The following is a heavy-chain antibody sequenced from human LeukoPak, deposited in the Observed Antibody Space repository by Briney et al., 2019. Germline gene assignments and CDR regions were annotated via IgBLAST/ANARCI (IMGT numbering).Heavy chain of an antibody. CDR1: GFTFSSYW. J-gene: IGHJ5*02. Sequence: GGSLRLSCAATGFTFSSYWMHWVRQAPGKGLVWVSRINSDGSSTSYADSVKGRFTISRDNAKNTLYLQMNSLRAEDTAVYYCAREVVVPAAQNWFDPWGQGTLVTVSS. V-gene: IGHV3-74*01. D-gene: IGHD2-2*01. CDR2: INSDGSST. CDR3: AREVVVPAAQNWFDP.